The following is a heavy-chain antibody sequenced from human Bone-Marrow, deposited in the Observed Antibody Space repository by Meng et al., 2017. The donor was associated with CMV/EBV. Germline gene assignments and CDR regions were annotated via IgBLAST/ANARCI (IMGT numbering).Heavy chain of an antibody. CDR1: GRSFSGYY. CDR3: ARGQHSGDIVVFPAAGGPRAFDY. D-gene: IGHD2-2*01. V-gene: IGHV4-34*01. J-gene: IGHJ4*02. CDR2: INHSGST. Sequence: SETLSLTCAVYGRSFSGYYWSWIRQPPGKGLEWIGEINHSGSTNYNPSLKSRVTISVDTSKNQFSLKLTSVTAADTAVYYCARGQHSGDIVVFPAAGGPRAFDYWGQGTLVTVSS.